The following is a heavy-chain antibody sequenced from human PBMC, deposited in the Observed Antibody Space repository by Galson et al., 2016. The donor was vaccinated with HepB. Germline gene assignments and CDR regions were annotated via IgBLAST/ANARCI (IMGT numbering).Heavy chain of an antibody. J-gene: IGHJ3*02. V-gene: IGHV3-33*08. Sequence: SLRLSCAASGFTSSTYWVNWVRQAPGKGLEWVALIWYDGTNKYYADSVKGRFTISRHNSKNTLYLQMNSLRAEDTAVYYCARARRPVVVAATHIMGTTSGDAFAIWGQGAMVTVSS. CDR3: ARARRPVVVAATHIMGTTSGDAFAI. CDR1: GFTSSTYW. CDR2: IWYDGTNK. D-gene: IGHD2-15*01.